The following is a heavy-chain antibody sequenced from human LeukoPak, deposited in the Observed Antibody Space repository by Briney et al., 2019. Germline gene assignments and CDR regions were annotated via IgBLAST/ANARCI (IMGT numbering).Heavy chain of an antibody. V-gene: IGHV1-46*01. J-gene: IGHJ4*02. CDR3: ARVTSSSWYSYFDF. Sequence: ASVKVSCKASGDTFSSYYIHWVRQAPGQGLEWMGDSNSRGGSTDYPQKFRDRLSTTRGTSTSTVHMELSSLRSEDTAVYYCARVTSSSWYSYFDFWGQGTLVIVSS. CDR2: SNSRGGST. CDR1: GDTFSSYY. D-gene: IGHD6-13*01.